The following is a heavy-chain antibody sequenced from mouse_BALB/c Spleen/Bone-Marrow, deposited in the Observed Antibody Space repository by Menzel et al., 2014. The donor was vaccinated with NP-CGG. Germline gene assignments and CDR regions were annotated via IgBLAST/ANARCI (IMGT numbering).Heavy chain of an antibody. Sequence: QVQLKHSGAELVRPGVSVKISCKGSGYTFTDYAVHWVKQSHAKSLEWIGVISTYYGDATYNRKFKGKATMTVDKSSSTAYMELARLTSEDSAIYYCARDLDYWGQGTTLTVSS. J-gene: IGHJ2*01. CDR1: GYTFTDYA. CDR2: ISTYYGDA. CDR3: ARDLDY. V-gene: IGHV1S137*01.